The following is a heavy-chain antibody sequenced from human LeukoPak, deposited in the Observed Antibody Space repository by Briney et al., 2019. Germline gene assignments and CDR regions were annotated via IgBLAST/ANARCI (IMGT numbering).Heavy chain of an antibody. CDR3: AKVAHNSWPFYSDS. CDR2: IDWNSAST. CDR1: GFIFVDYA. Sequence: GRSLRLSCVGSGFIFVDYAMHWVRRAPGKGLEWVAGIDWNSASTGYADSVKGRFTISRDNAKNSLYLHMNSLRVDDMALYYCAKVAHNSWPFYSDSWGQGTLVTVSS. D-gene: IGHD6-13*01. V-gene: IGHV3-9*03. J-gene: IGHJ4*02.